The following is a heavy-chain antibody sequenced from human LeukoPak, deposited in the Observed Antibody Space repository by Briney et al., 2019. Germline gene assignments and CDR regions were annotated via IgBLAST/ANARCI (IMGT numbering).Heavy chain of an antibody. CDR2: IKQDGSEK. J-gene: IGHJ4*02. D-gene: IGHD3-9*01. CDR1: GFTFISYW. V-gene: IGHV3-7*03. Sequence: PGGSLRLSCAGSGFTFISYWMTWVRQAPGRGLEWVANIKQDGSEKYYVDSVKGRFTISRDNAKNSLYLQMSSLRAEDTAVYYCARTPIFRDDFDFWGQGTLVTVSS. CDR3: ARTPIFRDDFDF.